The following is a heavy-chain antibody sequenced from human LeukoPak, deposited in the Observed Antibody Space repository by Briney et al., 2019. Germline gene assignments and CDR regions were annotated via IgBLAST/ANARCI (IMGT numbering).Heavy chain of an antibody. V-gene: IGHV3-53*01. J-gene: IGHJ6*02. CDR1: GFTISSNY. CDR2: LCSCGST. Sequence: GGSLRISCAASGFTISSNYMTWVRQDPGKGLEWVSVLCSCGSTYYADSVKGRFTISRDNSKNTLYLQMNSLRAEDTAVYYCARDLRIAVAGNYYYYYGMDVWGQGTTVTVSS. D-gene: IGHD6-19*01. CDR3: ARDLRIAVAGNYYYYYGMDV.